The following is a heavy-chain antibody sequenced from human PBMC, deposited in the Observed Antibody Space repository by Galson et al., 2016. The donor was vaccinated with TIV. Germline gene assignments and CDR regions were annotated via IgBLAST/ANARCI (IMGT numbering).Heavy chain of an antibody. D-gene: IGHD4-17*01. CDR2: ISGYSGNT. CDR1: GYTFSSYS. Sequence: SVKVSCKASGYTFSSYSINWVRQAPGQGLEWMGWISGYSGNTNYAQKFQGRVTMTTDTSTGTAYMELRSLSSDDTAVYYCARGATVTPYSFFDYWGKGTLVTVFS. V-gene: IGHV1-18*04. J-gene: IGHJ4*02. CDR3: ARGATVTPYSFFDY.